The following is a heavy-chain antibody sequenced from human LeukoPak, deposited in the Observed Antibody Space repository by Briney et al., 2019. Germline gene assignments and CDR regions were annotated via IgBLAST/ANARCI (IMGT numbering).Heavy chain of an antibody. CDR2: ISSSSSYI. D-gene: IGHD3-10*01. Sequence: GGTLRLSCAASRFTFSTYGMKWVRQAPGKGLEWVSFISSSSSYIYYADSLKGRFTISRDNAKNSLYLQMNSLRAEDTAVYYCAREYGSGSYYNYWGQGTLVTVSS. CDR1: RFTFSTYG. V-gene: IGHV3-21*01. CDR3: AREYGSGSYYNY. J-gene: IGHJ4*02.